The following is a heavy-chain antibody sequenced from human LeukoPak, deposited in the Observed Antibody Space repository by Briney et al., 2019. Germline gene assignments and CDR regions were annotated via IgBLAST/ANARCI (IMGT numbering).Heavy chain of an antibody. CDR3: ARPHSGHLFDY. V-gene: IGHV3-48*02. J-gene: IGHJ4*02. Sequence: GGSLRLSCAAAGFTFSSYSMNRVRQAPGKGLEWVSYISRSSSTIYYADSVKGRFTISRDNAKNSLHLQMNSLRDEDTAVYYCARPHSGHLFDYWGQGTLVTVSS. CDR1: GFTFSSYS. CDR2: ISRSSSTI. D-gene: IGHD3-10*01.